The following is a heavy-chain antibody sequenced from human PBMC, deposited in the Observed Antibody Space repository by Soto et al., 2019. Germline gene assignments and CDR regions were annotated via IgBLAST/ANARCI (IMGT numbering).Heavy chain of an antibody. CDR3: AKPVRAADYYGMDV. V-gene: IGHV3-30*18. J-gene: IGHJ6*02. Sequence: PGGSLRLSCAASGFTFSSYGMHWVRQAPGKGLEWVAVISYDGSNKYYADSVKGRFTISRDNSKNTLYLQMNSLRAEDTAVYYCAKPVRAADYYGMDVWGQGTTVTVSS. D-gene: IGHD3-10*01. CDR2: ISYDGSNK. CDR1: GFTFSSYG.